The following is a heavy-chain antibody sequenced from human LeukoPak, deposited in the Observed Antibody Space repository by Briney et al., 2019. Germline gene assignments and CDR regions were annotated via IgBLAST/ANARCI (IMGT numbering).Heavy chain of an antibody. Sequence: SQTLSLTCAISGDSVSSNSAAWNWIRQSPSRGLEWLGRTYYRSKWYNDYAVSVKSRITIQPDTSKNQFSLQLNSVTPEDTAVYFCARALRYSSGWALDYWGQGTLVTVSS. J-gene: IGHJ4*02. CDR2: TYYRSKWYN. CDR1: GDSVSSNSAA. D-gene: IGHD6-25*01. CDR3: ARALRYSSGWALDY. V-gene: IGHV6-1*01.